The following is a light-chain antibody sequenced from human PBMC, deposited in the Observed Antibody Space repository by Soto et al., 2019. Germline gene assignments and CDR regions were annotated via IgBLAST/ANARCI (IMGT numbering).Light chain of an antibody. Sequence: ETAMTQSPATLSVSPGERATLSCRASQSVSSNLAWYQQKPGQAPRLLIYGASTRATGIPARFSGSGSGTEFTLTISSLQSEDFAVYYCQQYNNWPQTFGQGTRLEIK. V-gene: IGKV3-15*01. CDR2: GAS. CDR3: QQYNNWPQT. CDR1: QSVSSN. J-gene: IGKJ1*01.